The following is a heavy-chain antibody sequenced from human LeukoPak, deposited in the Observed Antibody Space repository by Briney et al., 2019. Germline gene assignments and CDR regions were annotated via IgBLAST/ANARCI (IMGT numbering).Heavy chain of an antibody. Sequence: GRSLRLSCAASGFTFSRYGMHWVRQAPGKGLEWVAVIWYDGSNKYYADSVKGRFTISRDNSKNTLYLQMNSLRAEDTAVYYCAKDITYSSSFAFDIWGQGTMVTVSS. D-gene: IGHD6-6*01. CDR1: GFTFSRYG. V-gene: IGHV3-33*06. CDR2: IWYDGSNK. J-gene: IGHJ3*02. CDR3: AKDITYSSSFAFDI.